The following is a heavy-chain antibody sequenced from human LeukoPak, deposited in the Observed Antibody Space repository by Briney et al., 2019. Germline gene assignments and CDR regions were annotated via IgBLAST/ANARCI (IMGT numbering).Heavy chain of an antibody. J-gene: IGHJ4*02. D-gene: IGHD2-15*01. CDR1: GFTFSIYN. V-gene: IGHV3-48*04. CDR3: ARGCCSGGSCYGGDY. CDR2: ISSSGTTI. Sequence: PGGSLRLSCAASGFTFSIYNMNWVRQAPGKGLEWVSYISSSGTTIYYAERRFTISRDNAKNSLYLLMNSLRAEDTAIYYCARGCCSGGSCYGGDYWGQGTLVTVSS.